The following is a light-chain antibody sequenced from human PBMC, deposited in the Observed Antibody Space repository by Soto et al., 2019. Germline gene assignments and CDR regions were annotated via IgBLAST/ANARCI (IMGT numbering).Light chain of an antibody. CDR1: QSVSSTY. CDR2: GAS. J-gene: IGKJ1*01. V-gene: IGKV3-20*01. CDR3: QHYGSSRWT. Sequence: EIVLTQSPGTLSLSPRERATLSCRASQSVSSTYLAWYQQKPGQAPRLLIYGASSRATGIPDRFSGSGSGTDFTLTISRLEPEDFAVYYCQHYGSSRWTFGQGTRVDI.